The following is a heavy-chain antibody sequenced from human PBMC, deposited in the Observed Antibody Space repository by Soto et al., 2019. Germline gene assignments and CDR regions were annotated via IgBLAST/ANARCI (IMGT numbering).Heavy chain of an antibody. CDR1: GGSFSGYY. D-gene: IGHD6-19*01. J-gene: IGHJ4*02. V-gene: IGHV4-34*01. Sequence: GPGPQKTSETLSLTCAFYGGSFSGYYWSWIRPPPGKGLEWIGQINHSGSTNYNPSLKSRVTISVDTSKNQFSLQLSSVTAADTAVYYCARSQWLGPYFDYWGQGTLVTVS. CDR2: INHSGST. CDR3: ARSQWLGPYFDY.